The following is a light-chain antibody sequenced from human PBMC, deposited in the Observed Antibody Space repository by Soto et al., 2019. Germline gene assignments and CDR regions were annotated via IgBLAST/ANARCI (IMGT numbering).Light chain of an antibody. J-gene: IGKJ4*01. CDR2: DAS. CDR1: QYISRY. V-gene: IGKV1-39*01. CDR3: QQSFASPPLT. Sequence: DIQMTQSPSSLSASVGDRVTITCRASQYISRYLNWYQKKPGKAPKLLIYDASTLQSGVPPRFSGSGSGSDFSLTISSPQPEDFATYYCQQSFASPPLTFGGGTKVDI.